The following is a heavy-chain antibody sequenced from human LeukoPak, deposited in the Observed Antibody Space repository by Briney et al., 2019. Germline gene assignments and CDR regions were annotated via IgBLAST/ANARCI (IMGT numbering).Heavy chain of an antibody. CDR1: GGSISSYY. V-gene: IGHV4-59*01. Sequence: SETLSLTCTVSGGSISSYYWSWIRQPPGKGLEWIGYIYYSGSTNYNPSLKSRVTISVATSKNQFSLKLSSVTAADTAVYYCASANYDFWWGFDYWGQGTLVTVSS. D-gene: IGHD3-3*01. CDR2: IYYSGST. J-gene: IGHJ4*02. CDR3: ASANYDFWWGFDY.